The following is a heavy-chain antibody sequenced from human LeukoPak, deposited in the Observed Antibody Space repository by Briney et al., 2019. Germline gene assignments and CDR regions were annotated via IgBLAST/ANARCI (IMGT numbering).Heavy chain of an antibody. CDR3: AKDIYSSGWYIESDY. J-gene: IGHJ4*02. D-gene: IGHD6-19*01. Sequence: GGSLRLSCAASEFTFSSYAMSWVRQAPGKGLEWVSAISGSGGSIYYADSVKGRFTISRDNSKNTLYLQMNSLRAEDTAVYYCAKDIYSSGWYIESDYWGQGTLVTVSS. CDR2: ISGSGGSI. V-gene: IGHV3-23*01. CDR1: EFTFSSYA.